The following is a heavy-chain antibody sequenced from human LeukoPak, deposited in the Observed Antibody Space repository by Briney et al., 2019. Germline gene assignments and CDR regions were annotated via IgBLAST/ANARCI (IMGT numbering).Heavy chain of an antibody. CDR2: IYYSGST. CDR1: GGSISSSSYY. J-gene: IGHJ3*02. V-gene: IGHV4-39*07. Sequence: SETLSLTCTVSGGSISSSSYYWGWIRQPPGKGLEWIGSIYYSGSTYYNPSLKSRATISVDTSKNQFSLKLSSVTAADTAVYSCARDSSYAFDIWGQGTMVTVSS. CDR3: ARDSSYAFDI.